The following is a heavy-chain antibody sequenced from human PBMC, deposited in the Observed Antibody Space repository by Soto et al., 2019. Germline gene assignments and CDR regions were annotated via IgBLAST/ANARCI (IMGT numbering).Heavy chain of an antibody. J-gene: IGHJ5*02. CDR3: APLRGEDGDHVVGDWFDP. CDR2: ISGYNGNT. CDR1: GYTFTSYG. V-gene: IGHV1-18*01. Sequence: QVQLVQSGAEVKKPGASVKVSCKASGYTFTSYGISWVRQAPGQGLEWMGWISGYNGNTNYAQKLQGRVTMTTDTNKSTADMELRSLRSDDTAVYYCAPLRGEDGDHVVGDWFDPWGQGTLVTVSS. D-gene: IGHD4-17*01.